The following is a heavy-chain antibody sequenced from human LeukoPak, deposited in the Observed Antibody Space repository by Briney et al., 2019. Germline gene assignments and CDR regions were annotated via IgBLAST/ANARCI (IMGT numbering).Heavy chain of an antibody. D-gene: IGHD2-2*01. CDR1: GFTFSNYS. CDR2: INSDGTST. J-gene: IGHJ6*03. CDR3: ARVTVGGIVVVPAAMFWDYYYYYMDV. V-gene: IGHV3-74*01. Sequence: GGSLRLSCAASGFTFSNYSMNWVRQDPGKGLVWVSRINSDGTSTSYADSVTGRFTISRDNAKNTLYLQMNSLRAEATAVYYCARVTVGGIVVVPAAMFWDYYYYYMDVWGKGTTVTVSS.